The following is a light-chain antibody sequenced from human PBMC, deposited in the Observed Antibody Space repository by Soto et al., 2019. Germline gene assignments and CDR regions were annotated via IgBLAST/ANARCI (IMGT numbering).Light chain of an antibody. J-gene: IGLJ2*01. CDR2: GND. Sequence: QSVLGQPPSASGTPGQRVTISCSGTSSNIGSNTVNWYQQLPGTAPKLLIFGNDGRPSGVPDRFSGSKSGTSASLAINGLQSEDEADCFCAAWDDSLTGVVFGGGTKLTVL. V-gene: IGLV1-44*01. CDR1: SSNIGSNT. CDR3: AAWDDSLTGVV.